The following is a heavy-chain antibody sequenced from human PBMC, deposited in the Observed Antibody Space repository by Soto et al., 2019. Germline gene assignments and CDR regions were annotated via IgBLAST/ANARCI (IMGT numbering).Heavy chain of an antibody. J-gene: IGHJ6*02. D-gene: IGHD3-10*01. CDR1: GSSIRSYY. CDR3: ARDTYGSGSYYNGPFGMDV. CDR2: IYYSGST. Sequence: SETLSLTCTVSGSSIRSYYRSWIRQPPGKGLEWIGYIYYSGSTNYNPSLKSRVTISVDTSKNQFSLKLSSVTAADTAVYYCARDTYGSGSYYNGPFGMDVWGQGTTVT. V-gene: IGHV4-59*01.